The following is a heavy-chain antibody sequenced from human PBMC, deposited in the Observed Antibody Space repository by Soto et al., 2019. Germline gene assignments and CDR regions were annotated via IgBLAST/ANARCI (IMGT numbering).Heavy chain of an antibody. CDR3: ARDGYCGDDQCYSGLPDY. Sequence: QVQLVESGGGVVQPGRSLRLSCTGSGFTFGRYGLHWVRQPPAKGLEWVAVMSKDGSNKHYADSVKGRFTVSRDNSKNTLYQQMNSLSYEDTAVYYCARDGYCGDDQCYSGLPDYWGQGTLVTVSS. V-gene: IGHV3-30-3*01. D-gene: IGHD2-21*01. J-gene: IGHJ4*02. CDR2: MSKDGSNK. CDR1: GFTFGRYG.